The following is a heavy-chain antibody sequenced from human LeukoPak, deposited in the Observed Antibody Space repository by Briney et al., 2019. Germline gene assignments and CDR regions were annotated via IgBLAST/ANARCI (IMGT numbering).Heavy chain of an antibody. J-gene: IGHJ4*02. V-gene: IGHV3-23*01. CDR2: ISGSGGST. D-gene: IGHD1-26*01. Sequence: GGSLRLSCAASGFTFSSYAMSWVRQAPGKGLEWVSAISGSGGSTYYADSVKGRFTISRDNSKNTLYLQMKSLRAEDTAVYYCAKGYGGSSGSNSDYFDYWGQGTLGTVSS. CDR3: AKGYGGSSGSNSDYFDY. CDR1: GFTFSSYA.